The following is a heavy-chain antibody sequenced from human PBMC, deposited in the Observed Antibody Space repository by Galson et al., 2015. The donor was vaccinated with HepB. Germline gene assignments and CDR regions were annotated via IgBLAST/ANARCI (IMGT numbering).Heavy chain of an antibody. V-gene: IGHV7-4-1*02. CDR3: ARDRYGSGWTNAFDI. D-gene: IGHD6-19*01. CDR2: INTNTGNP. CDR1: GYTFTSYA. J-gene: IGHJ3*02. Sequence: SVKVSCKASGYTFTSYAMNWVRQAPGQGLEWMGWINTNTGNPTYAQGFTGRFVLSLDTSVSTAYLQISSLKAEDTAMYYCARDRYGSGWTNAFDIWGQGTMVIVSS.